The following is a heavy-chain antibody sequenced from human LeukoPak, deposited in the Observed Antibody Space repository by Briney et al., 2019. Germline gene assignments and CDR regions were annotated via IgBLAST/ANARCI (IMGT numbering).Heavy chain of an antibody. V-gene: IGHV4-31*03. J-gene: IGHJ6*02. CDR1: GGSISSGGYY. D-gene: IGHD3-22*01. Sequence: PSQTLSLTCTVSGGSISSGGYYWSWIRQHPGKGLEWIGYIYYSGSTYYNPSLKSRVTISVDTSKNQFSLKLSSATAADTAVYYCARDAAAVVTPYYYGMDVWGQGTTVTVSS. CDR2: IYYSGST. CDR3: ARDAAAVVTPYYYGMDV.